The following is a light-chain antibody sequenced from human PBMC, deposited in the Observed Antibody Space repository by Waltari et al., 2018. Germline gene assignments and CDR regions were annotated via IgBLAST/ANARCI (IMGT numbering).Light chain of an antibody. V-gene: IGKV4-1*01. CDR2: WAS. Sequence: DIVMTQSPDSLAVSLGERATINCKSSESVLFSSRNKNHLAWYQQKPGHPPKLLLYWASTRESGVPDRFSGSGSGTDFTLTISNLQAEDVAIYYCQQYYDSPLTFGGGTKVEIK. CDR1: ESVLFSSRNKNH. CDR3: QQYYDSPLT. J-gene: IGKJ4*01.